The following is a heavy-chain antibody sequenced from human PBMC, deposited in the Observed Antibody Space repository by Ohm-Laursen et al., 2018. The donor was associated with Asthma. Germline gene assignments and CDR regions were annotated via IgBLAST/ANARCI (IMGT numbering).Heavy chain of an antibody. CDR3: ARGFGGSYYYYGMDV. V-gene: IGHV4-30-4*01. CDR1: GGSIGSDDYY. CDR2: IYYSGST. D-gene: IGHD3-10*01. Sequence: SETLSLTCTVSGGSIGSDDYYWSWIRQPPGKGLEWIGYIYYSGSTYYNPSLKSRVTISVDTSKDQFSLKLSSVTAADTAVYYCARGFGGSYYYYGMDVWGQGTTVTVSS. J-gene: IGHJ6*02.